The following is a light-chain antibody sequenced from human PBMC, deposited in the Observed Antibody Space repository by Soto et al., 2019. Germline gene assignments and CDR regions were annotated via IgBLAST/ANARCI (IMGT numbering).Light chain of an antibody. CDR3: AAWDDDLHVWL. CDR1: DSNIGSTA. V-gene: IGLV1-44*01. Sequence: QSVLTQPPSVSATPGQGVTLSCSGGDSNIGSTAVNWYQQVPGTAPKLLIYSSNQRPSGVPDRISGSESGTSASLAISGLQSEDEADYYCAAWDDDLHVWLFGGGTKLTVL. J-gene: IGLJ2*01. CDR2: SSN.